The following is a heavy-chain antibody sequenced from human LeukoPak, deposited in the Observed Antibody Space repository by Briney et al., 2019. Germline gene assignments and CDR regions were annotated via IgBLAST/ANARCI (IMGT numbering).Heavy chain of an antibody. J-gene: IGHJ5*02. Sequence: GASVKVSCKASGYTFTGYYMHWVRQAPGQGLEWMGWINPNSGGTNYAQKFQGRVTMTRDTSISTAYMELSSLRSEDTAVYYCARDLPHYEGWFDPWGQGTLVTVSS. CDR3: ARDLPHYEGWFDP. CDR2: INPNSGGT. V-gene: IGHV1-2*02. CDR1: GYTFTGYY. D-gene: IGHD4-17*01.